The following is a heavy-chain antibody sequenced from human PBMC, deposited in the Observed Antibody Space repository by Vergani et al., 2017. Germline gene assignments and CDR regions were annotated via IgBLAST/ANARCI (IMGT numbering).Heavy chain of an antibody. CDR2: IYYSGST. CDR3: ARARGPGDAFDI. Sequence: QVQLQESGPGLVKPLGTLSLTCTVPGGSPSSYYWSWIRQPPGKGLGWIGYIYYSGSTNYNPPLKSRVTISVDTSKNQFSLKLSSVTAADTAVYYCARARGPGDAFDIWGQGTMVTVSS. J-gene: IGHJ3*02. V-gene: IGHV4-59*01. D-gene: IGHD5-24*01. CDR1: GGSPSSYY.